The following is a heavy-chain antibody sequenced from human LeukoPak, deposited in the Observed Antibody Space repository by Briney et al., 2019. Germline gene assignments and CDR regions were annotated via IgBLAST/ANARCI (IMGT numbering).Heavy chain of an antibody. CDR3: ARAEDLSSWYIPSFFDY. CDR2: ISAYNGNT. J-gene: IGHJ4*02. CDR1: GYTFTSYG. Sequence: GASVKVSCKASGYTFTSYGISWVRQAPGQGLEWMGWISAYNGNTNFAQKLQGRITMTTDTSTSTAYMELRSLRSEDTAVYYCARAEDLSSWYIPSFFDYWGQGTLVTVSS. V-gene: IGHV1-18*04. D-gene: IGHD6-13*01.